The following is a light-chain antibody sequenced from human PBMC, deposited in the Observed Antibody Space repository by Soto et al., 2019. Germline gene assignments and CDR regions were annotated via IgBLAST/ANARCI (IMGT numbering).Light chain of an antibody. CDR2: DAS. J-gene: IGKJ2*01. CDR3: QQRSHWPPYT. CDR1: QSVSSY. Sequence: EIVLTQSPATLSLSPGERATLSCRASQSVSSYLAWYQQKPGQAPRLLIYDASNRATGIPARFRGSGSGTDFTLTISSLEPEDLAVYYCQQRSHWPPYTFGQGTKLEIK. V-gene: IGKV3-11*01.